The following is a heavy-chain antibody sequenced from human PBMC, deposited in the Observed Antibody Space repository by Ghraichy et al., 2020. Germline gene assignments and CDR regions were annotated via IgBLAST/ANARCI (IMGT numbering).Heavy chain of an antibody. J-gene: IGHJ4*02. CDR2: IYYSGST. V-gene: IGHV4-59*01. Sequence: SETLSLTCTVSGDSISSYYWSWIRQPPGKGLEWIGYIYYSGSTNYNPSLKSRVTISVDTSKNQFSLKLSSVTAADTAVYYCARDSGYGYFDYWGQGTLVTVSS. CDR1: GDSISSYY. D-gene: IGHD5-12*01. CDR3: ARDSGYGYFDY.